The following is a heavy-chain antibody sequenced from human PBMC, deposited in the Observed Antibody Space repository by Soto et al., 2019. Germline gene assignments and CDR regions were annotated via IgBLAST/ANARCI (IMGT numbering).Heavy chain of an antibody. J-gene: IGHJ4*02. V-gene: IGHV1-2*02. D-gene: IGHD3-3*01. CDR2: INPNSGGT. Sequence: ASVKVSCKASGYTFTGYYMHWVRQAPGQGLEWMGWINPNSGGTNYAQKFQGRVTMTRDTSISTAYMEMKSLRAEDTAFYYCAKPPIWKSEFSSFWGQGTLVTVSS. CDR1: GYTFTGYY. CDR3: AKPPIWKSEFSSF.